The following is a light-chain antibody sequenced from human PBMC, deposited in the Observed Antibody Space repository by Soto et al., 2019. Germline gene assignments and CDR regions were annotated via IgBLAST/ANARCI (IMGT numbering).Light chain of an antibody. J-gene: IGLJ1*01. CDR1: SSDVGSYNL. Sequence: QSALTQPASVSGSPGQSITISCTGTSSDVGSYNLVSWYQQHPGKAPKLMIYEGSKRPSGVSNRFSGSKSGNTASLTISGLQAEDEADYYCCSYAGTNARLRVFGTGTKLTVL. CDR3: CSYAGTNARLRV. V-gene: IGLV2-23*01. CDR2: EGS.